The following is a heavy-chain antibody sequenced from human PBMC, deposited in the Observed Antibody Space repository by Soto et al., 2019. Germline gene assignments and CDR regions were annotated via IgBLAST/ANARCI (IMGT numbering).Heavy chain of an antibody. J-gene: IGHJ1*01. CDR2: IYYSGST. Sequence: SETLSLTCTVSGGSISSYYWSWIRQPPGKGLEWIGYIYYSGSTNYNPSLKSRVTISVDTSKNQFSLKLSSVTAADTAVYYCARDETHSYFQHWGQGTLVTVSS. CDR3: ARDETHSYFQH. V-gene: IGHV4-59*01. CDR1: GGSISSYY.